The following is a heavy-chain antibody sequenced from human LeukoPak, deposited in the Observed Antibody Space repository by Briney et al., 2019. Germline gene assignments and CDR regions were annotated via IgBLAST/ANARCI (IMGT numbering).Heavy chain of an antibody. V-gene: IGHV3-30-3*01. CDR3: ARDPEALDYYDSTMDYYYGMDV. Sequence: PGGSLRLSCAASGFTFSSCAMHWVRQAPGKGLEWVAVISYDGSNKYYADSVKGRFTISRDNSKNTLYLQMNSLRAEDTAVYYCARDPEALDYYDSTMDYYYGMDVWGQGTTVTVSS. CDR1: GFTFSSCA. J-gene: IGHJ6*02. CDR2: ISYDGSNK. D-gene: IGHD3-22*01.